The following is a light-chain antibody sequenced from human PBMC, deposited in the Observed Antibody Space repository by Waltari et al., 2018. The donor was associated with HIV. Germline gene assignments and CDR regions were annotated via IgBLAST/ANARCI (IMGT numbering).Light chain of an antibody. J-gene: IGKJ4*01. CDR1: QSLLHSDVKTY. CDR2: EVS. CDR3: MQSKELPLT. Sequence: ITQTPLSLSVTPGQPASISCKSSQSLLHSDVKTYLYRYVQKPGQQQQVLMNEVSDPFSGVPDRFSGGGSGTDFSLKISRVEADDAGIYYCMQSKELPLTFGGGTRVEIK. V-gene: IGKV2D-29*01.